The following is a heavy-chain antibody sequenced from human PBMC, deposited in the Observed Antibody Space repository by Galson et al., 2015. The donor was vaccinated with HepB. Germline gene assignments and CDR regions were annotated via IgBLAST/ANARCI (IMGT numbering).Heavy chain of an antibody. Sequence: SVKVSCKAPGYTFPSYGISWVRQAPGQALEWMGWISAYNGNTNYAQKFQGRVTMTTDTSTSTAYMELRSLTSDDTAVYYCARSGFDYILGYWGQGTLVTVSS. CDR2: ISAYNGNT. J-gene: IGHJ4*02. V-gene: IGHV1-18*01. CDR3: ARSGFDYILGY. CDR1: GYTFPSYG. D-gene: IGHD5-12*01.